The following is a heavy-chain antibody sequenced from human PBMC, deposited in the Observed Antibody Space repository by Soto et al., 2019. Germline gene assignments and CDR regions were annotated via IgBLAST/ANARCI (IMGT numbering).Heavy chain of an antibody. CDR2: INGDGSDT. CDR3: TRSITGFSYADS. V-gene: IGHV3-74*01. J-gene: IGHJ4*02. D-gene: IGHD2-2*01. CDR1: GFTFSTYW. Sequence: EVPLVESGGVLVQPGGSLRLSCAASGFTFSTYWMHWVRQAPGKGLVWVSRINGDGSDTVYADSVKGRFTISRDNAKNTLYLQMNSLRAEDTAVYYCTRSITGFSYADSWGRGTLVTVSS.